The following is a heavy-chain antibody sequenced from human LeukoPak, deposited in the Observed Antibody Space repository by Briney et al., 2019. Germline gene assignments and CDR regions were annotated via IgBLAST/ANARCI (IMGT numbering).Heavy chain of an antibody. D-gene: IGHD3-22*01. CDR1: GGSISSYY. CDR2: IYYSGST. CDR3: ARARVPREYYYDSSGPLLFDY. V-gene: IGHV4-59*01. Sequence: SETLSLTCTVSGGSISSYYWSWIRQPPGNGLEWVGYIYYSGSTNYNPSPKSRVTISVDTSKNQFSLKLSSVTAADTAVYYCARARVPREYYYDSSGPLLFDYWGQGTLVTVSS. J-gene: IGHJ4*02.